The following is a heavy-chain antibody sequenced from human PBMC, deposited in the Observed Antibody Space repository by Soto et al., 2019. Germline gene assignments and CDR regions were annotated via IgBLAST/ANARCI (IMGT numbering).Heavy chain of an antibody. V-gene: IGHV1-18*01. D-gene: IGHD2-8*01. CDR3: ARVRRSIVLKLYADFDAFDI. CDR1: GYTFTSYG. CDR2: ISAYNGNT. Sequence: GASVKVSCKASGYTFTSYGISWVRQAPGQGLEWMGWISAYNGNTNYAQKLQGRVTMTTDTSTSTAYMELRRLRSDDTAVYYCARVRRSIVLKLYADFDAFDISGHGTMLTVSS. J-gene: IGHJ3*02.